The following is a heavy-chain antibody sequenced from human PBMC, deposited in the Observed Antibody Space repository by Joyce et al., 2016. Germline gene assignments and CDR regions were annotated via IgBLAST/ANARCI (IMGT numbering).Heavy chain of an antibody. CDR3: ARDPGLPNGMSV. V-gene: IGHV3-53*01. J-gene: IGHJ6*02. CDR1: GFTVSSDY. CDR2: IYSDGST. Sequence: EVHLVESGGGLIQPGGSLRLSCAASGFTVSSDYMSWVRQAPGKGLEWVSVIYSDGSTYYADSVKGRFTISRDDSKNTLSLQINSLRVEDTALYYCARDPGLPNGMSVWGQGTTVTVSS. D-gene: IGHD4-11*01.